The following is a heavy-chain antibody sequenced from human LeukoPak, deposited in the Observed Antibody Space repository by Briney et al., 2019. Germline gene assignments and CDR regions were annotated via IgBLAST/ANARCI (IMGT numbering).Heavy chain of an antibody. CDR1: GYTLTSYG. J-gene: IGHJ4*02. D-gene: IGHD1-26*01. CDR2: ISAYNGNT. Sequence: ASVKVSCKASGYTLTSYGISWVRQAPGQGLEWMGWISAYNGNTRYAQKLQGRVTMTTDSSTSTAYMELRSLRSDDTAVYYCARFTPRLRREKFDYWGQGTLVTVSS. V-gene: IGHV1-18*01. CDR3: ARFTPRLRREKFDY.